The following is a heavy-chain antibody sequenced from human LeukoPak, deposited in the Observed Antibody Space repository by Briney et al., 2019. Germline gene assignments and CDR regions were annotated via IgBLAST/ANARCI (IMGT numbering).Heavy chain of an antibody. J-gene: IGHJ5*02. V-gene: IGHV4-34*01. CDR2: INHSGST. CDR3: ARRYSSSWYGATENGFDP. CDR1: GGSFSGYY. D-gene: IGHD6-13*01. Sequence: SETLSLTCAVYGGSFSGYYWSWIRQPPGKGLEWIGEINHSGSTNYNPSLKSRVTISVDMSKNQFSLKLSSVTAADTAVYYCARRYSSSWYGATENGFDPWGQGTLVTVSS.